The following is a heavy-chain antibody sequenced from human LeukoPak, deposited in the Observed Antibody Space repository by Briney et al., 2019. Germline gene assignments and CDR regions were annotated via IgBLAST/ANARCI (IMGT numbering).Heavy chain of an antibody. CDR2: ISWNSGSI. CDR3: ARDRAYKSFDY. V-gene: IGHV3-9*01. J-gene: IGHJ4*02. Sequence: PGGSLRLSCAASGFTFDDYAMHWVRQAPGKGLEWVSGISWNSGSIGYADSVKGRFTISRDNAKNSLYLQMNSLRVEDTAVYYCARDRAYKSFDYWGQGTLVTVSS. D-gene: IGHD1-1*01. CDR1: GFTFDDYA.